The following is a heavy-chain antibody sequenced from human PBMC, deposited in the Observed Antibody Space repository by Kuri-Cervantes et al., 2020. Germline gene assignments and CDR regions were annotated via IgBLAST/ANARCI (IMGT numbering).Heavy chain of an antibody. CDR3: ARDLRGLHDYDDFGYYYGLDV. D-gene: IGHD4-17*01. V-gene: IGHV3-21*04. CDR1: GFTFSSYS. CDR2: ISSSSSYI. Sequence: LSLTCAASGFTFSSYSMNWVRQAPGKGLEWVSSISSSSSYIYYADSVKGRFTISRDNAKNSLYLQMNSLRAEDTAIYYCARDLRGLHDYDDFGYYYGLDVWGQGTTVTVSS. J-gene: IGHJ6*02.